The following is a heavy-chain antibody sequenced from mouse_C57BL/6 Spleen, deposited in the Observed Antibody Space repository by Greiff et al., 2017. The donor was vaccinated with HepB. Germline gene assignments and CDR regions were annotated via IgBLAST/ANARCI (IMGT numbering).Heavy chain of an antibody. V-gene: IGHV1-69*01. CDR3: ARPPLYYYGSSYWYFDV. D-gene: IGHD1-1*01. CDR2: IDPSDSYT. J-gene: IGHJ1*03. Sequence: QVQLQQPGAELVMPGASVKLSCKASGYTFTSYWMHWVKQRPGQGLEWIGEIDPSDSYTNYNQKFKGKSTLTVDKSSSTAYMQLSRLTSEDSAVYYCARPPLYYYGSSYWYFDVWGTGTTVTVSS. CDR1: GYTFTSYW.